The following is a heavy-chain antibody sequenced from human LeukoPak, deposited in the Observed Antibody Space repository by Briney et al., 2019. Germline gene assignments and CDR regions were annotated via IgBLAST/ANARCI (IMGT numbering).Heavy chain of an antibody. CDR3: ARDLIQQWLVRYYYYYGMDV. V-gene: IGHV3-33*01. CDR1: GFTFSSYG. CDR2: IWYDGSNK. J-gene: IGHJ6*02. D-gene: IGHD6-19*01. Sequence: PGRSLRLSCAASGFTFSSYGMHWVRQAPGKGLEWVAVIWYDGSNKYYADSVKGRFTISRDNSKNTLYLQMNSLRAEDTAVYYCARDLIQQWLVRYYYYYGMDVWGQRTTVTVSS.